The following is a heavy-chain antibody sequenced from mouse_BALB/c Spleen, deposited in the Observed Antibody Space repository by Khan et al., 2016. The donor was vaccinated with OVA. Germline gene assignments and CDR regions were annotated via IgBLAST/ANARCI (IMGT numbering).Heavy chain of an antibody. V-gene: IGHV3-1*02. CDR2: IHYSGST. CDR3: AVVRRGSWFAY. D-gene: IGHD1-1*01. J-gene: IGHJ3*01. CDR1: GYSITSGYN. Sequence: EVQLQESGPDLVKPSQSLSLTCTVTGYSITSGYNWHWIRQFPGNKLEWMGYIHYSGSTNYNPSLKSRISITRDTSKNQFFLQLNSVTTEDTATYYCAVVRRGSWFAYWGQGTLVTVSA.